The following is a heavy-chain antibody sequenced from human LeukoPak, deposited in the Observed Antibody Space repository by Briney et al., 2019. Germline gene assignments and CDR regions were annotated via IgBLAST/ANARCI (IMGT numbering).Heavy chain of an antibody. J-gene: IGHJ4*02. V-gene: IGHV4-39*01. Sequence: SETLSLTCTVSGGSISSSSYYWGWIRQPPGKGLEWIGSICYSGSTYYNPSLKSRVTISVDTSKNQFSLKLNSVTAADTAVYYCARPHSSGWGTFDYWGQGTLVTVSS. D-gene: IGHD6-19*01. CDR2: ICYSGST. CDR1: GGSISSSSYY. CDR3: ARPHSSGWGTFDY.